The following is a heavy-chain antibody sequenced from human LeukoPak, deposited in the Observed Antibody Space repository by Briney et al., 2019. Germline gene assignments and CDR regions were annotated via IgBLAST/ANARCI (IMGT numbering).Heavy chain of an antibody. CDR1: GFTFSSYG. CDR2: ISRASESI. Sequence: GGSLRLSCAASGFTFSSYGMSWVRQAPGKGLEWVSIISRASESIFYADSVKGRFTISRDNAKNSLYLQMNGPRAEDTAVYYCARGATDVTRWFDPWGQGTRVTVSS. CDR3: ARGATDVTRWFDP. J-gene: IGHJ5*02. D-gene: IGHD1-1*01. V-gene: IGHV3-21*01.